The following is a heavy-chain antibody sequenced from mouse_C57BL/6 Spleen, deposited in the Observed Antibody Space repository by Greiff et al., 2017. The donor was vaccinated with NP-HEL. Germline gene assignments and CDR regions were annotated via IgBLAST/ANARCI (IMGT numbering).Heavy chain of an antibody. CDR1: GYAFSSSW. CDR3: ATYDYDDFAWFAY. CDR2: IYPGDGVT. Sequence: QVQLQQSGPELVKPGASVKISCKASGYAFSSSWMNWVKQRPGKGLEWIGRIYPGDGVTNYNGKFKGKSTLTADTSSRPAYMQLSSLTSEDSAVYFCATYDYDDFAWFAYWGQGTLVTVSA. V-gene: IGHV1-82*01. D-gene: IGHD2-4*01. J-gene: IGHJ3*01.